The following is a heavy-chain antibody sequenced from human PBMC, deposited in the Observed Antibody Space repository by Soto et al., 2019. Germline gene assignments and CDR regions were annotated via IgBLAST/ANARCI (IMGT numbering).Heavy chain of an antibody. CDR1: GFTFSSYG. V-gene: IGHV3-23*01. Sequence: EVQLLESGGGLVQPGGSLRLSCAACGFTFSSYGMSWVRQAPGKGLEWVSSISNSDDTYYADSVKGRFTISRDKSKDTLHLQMNSLRAEDTALYYCAKLRGLPWYFDFWGQGTLVTVSS. CDR2: ISNSDDT. J-gene: IGHJ4*02. CDR3: AKLRGLPWYFDF.